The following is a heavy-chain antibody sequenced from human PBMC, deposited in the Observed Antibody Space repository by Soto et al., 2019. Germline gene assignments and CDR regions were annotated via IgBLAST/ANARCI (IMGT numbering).Heavy chain of an antibody. CDR2: ISGYNGKT. Sequence: VQLVQSGDEVKKPGASVKVSCKASGYTFMTYGINWARQAPGQGLEWMGSISGYNGKTNYAQKVQDRVTMTIDTSTGTANMELRSLRYGDTAVYYCASGFIVRGVISIDYWGQGTLVTVSS. CDR3: ASGFIVRGVISIDY. J-gene: IGHJ4*02. D-gene: IGHD3-10*01. CDR1: GYTFMTYG. V-gene: IGHV1-18*04.